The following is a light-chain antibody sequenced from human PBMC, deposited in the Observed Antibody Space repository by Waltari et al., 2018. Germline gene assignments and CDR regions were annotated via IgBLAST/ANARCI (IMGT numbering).Light chain of an antibody. J-gene: IGLJ2*01. V-gene: IGLV2-14*03. CDR1: RYDVGGYKF. CDR3: SSYTSSTTVV. CDR2: DVS. Sequence: QSALPQPASVSGSPGQSLPISCPGSRYDVGGYKFVSWYQQPPGRAPKLLIYDVSNRPSGISSRFSGSKSGSTASLTISGLQTEDEADYFCSSYTSSTTVVLGGGTKLTVL.